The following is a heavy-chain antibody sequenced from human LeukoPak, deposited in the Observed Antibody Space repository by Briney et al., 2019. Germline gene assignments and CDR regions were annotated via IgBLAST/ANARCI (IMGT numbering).Heavy chain of an antibody. V-gene: IGHV1-2*04. CDR2: INPNSGGT. CDR3: ARVKIAGHYGMDV. CDR1: GYTFTGYY. Sequence: EASVKVSCKASGYTFTGYYMHWVRQAPGQGLEWMGWINPNSGGTNYAQKFQGWVTMTRDTSISTAYMELSRLRSDDTAVYYCARVKIAGHYGMDVWGQGTTVTVSS. D-gene: IGHD6-13*01. J-gene: IGHJ6*02.